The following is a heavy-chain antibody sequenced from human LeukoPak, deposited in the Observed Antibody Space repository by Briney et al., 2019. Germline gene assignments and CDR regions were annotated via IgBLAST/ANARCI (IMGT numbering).Heavy chain of an antibody. CDR2: IYYSGST. V-gene: IGHV4-61*08. CDR1: GGSISSGDYY. J-gene: IGHJ6*02. D-gene: IGHD1-26*01. CDR3: ARAESGGVEATLYYYYGMDV. Sequence: SETLSLTCTVSGGSISSGDYYWSWIRQPPGKGLEWIGYIYYSGSTNYNPSLKSRVTISVDTSKNQFSLKLSSVTAADTAVYYCARAESGGVEATLYYYYGMDVWGQGTTVTVSS.